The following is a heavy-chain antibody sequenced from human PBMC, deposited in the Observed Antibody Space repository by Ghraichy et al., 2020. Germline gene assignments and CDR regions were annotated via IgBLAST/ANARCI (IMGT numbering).Heavy chain of an antibody. CDR2: ISAGGGST. CDR3: AKGPREPSTFWGAFDI. Sequence: GGSLRLSCAASGFTFNTYAMSWVRQAPGKGLEWVSGISAGGGSTYYADSVRGRFTISKDNSNNTLYLQMNSLSAEDTAVYFCAKGPREPSTFWGAFDIWGRGKMITVSS. D-gene: IGHD3-16*01. CDR1: GFTFNTYA. V-gene: IGHV3-23*01. J-gene: IGHJ3*02.